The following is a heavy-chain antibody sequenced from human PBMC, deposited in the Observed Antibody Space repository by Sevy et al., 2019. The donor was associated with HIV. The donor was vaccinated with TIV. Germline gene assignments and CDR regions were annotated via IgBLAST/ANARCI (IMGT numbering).Heavy chain of an antibody. V-gene: IGHV3-53*01. Sequence: GGSLRLSCAASGFTVSSSYMTWVRQPPGKGLEWVSVNYSGGSTYYADSVKGRFTISRDNSKNTLYLQMNNLRADDTAVYYCARGRGVFGAVAINWFDPWGQGALVTVSS. J-gene: IGHJ5*02. CDR1: GFTVSSSY. CDR2: NYSGGST. D-gene: IGHD3-3*01. CDR3: ARGRGVFGAVAINWFDP.